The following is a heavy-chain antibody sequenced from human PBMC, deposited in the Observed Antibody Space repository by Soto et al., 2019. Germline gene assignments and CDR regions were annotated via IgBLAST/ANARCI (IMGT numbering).Heavy chain of an antibody. J-gene: IGHJ6*02. CDR3: ARDGPGTSSLYYYYGMDV. Sequence: PGGSLRLSCAASGFTFSSYGMHWVRQAPGKGLEWVAVIWYDGSNKYYADSVKGRFTISRDNSKNTLYLQMNSLRAEDTAVYCCARDGPGTSSLYYYYGMDVWGQGTTVTVSS. D-gene: IGHD2-2*01. CDR1: GFTFSSYG. CDR2: IWYDGSNK. V-gene: IGHV3-33*01.